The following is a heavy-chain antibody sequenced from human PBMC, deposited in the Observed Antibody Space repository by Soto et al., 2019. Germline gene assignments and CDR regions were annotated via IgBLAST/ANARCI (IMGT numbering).Heavy chain of an antibody. CDR1: GFTFSDHY. D-gene: IGHD3-10*01. Sequence: GGSLRLSCAASGFTFSDHYMDWVRQAPGKGLEWVDRIRNKANSYTTEYAASVRGRLTISRDDSKNSLYLQMNSLKTEDTAVYYCARVALTWAWGERPFDYWGQGTRVTVSS. J-gene: IGHJ4*02. V-gene: IGHV3-72*01. CDR3: ARVALTWAWGERPFDY. CDR2: IRNKANSYTT.